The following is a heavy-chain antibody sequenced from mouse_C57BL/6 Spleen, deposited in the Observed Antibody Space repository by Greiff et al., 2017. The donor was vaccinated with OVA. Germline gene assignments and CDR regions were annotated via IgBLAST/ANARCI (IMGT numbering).Heavy chain of an antibody. CDR3: ARGGNGKDY. D-gene: IGHD2-1*01. Sequence: QVQLQQPGAELVMPGASVKLSCKASGYTFTSYWMHWVKQRPGQGLEWIGEIDPSYSYTNYNQKFKGKSTLTVDKSSSTAYMQLSSLTSEDSAVYYCARGGNGKDYWGQGTTLTVSS. CDR2: IDPSYSYT. CDR1: GYTFTSYW. V-gene: IGHV1-69*01. J-gene: IGHJ2*01.